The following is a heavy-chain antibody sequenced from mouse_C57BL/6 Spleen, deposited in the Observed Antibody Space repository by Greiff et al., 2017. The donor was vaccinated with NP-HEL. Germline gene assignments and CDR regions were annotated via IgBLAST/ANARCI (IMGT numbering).Heavy chain of an antibody. J-gene: IGHJ1*03. CDR2: IWWDDDK. Sequence: QVTLKESGPGILQPSQTLSLTCSFSGFSLSTFGMGVGWIRQPSGMGLEWLAHIWWDDDKYYKPALKSRLKISKDTSKSQVYLKIAKVDTADTATYYCARMVYDYDGSGYFDVWGTGTTVTVSS. CDR1: GFSLSTFGMG. V-gene: IGHV8-8*01. CDR3: ARMVYDYDGSGYFDV. D-gene: IGHD2-4*01.